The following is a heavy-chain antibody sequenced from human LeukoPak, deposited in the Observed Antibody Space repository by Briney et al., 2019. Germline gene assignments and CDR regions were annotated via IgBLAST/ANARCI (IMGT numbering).Heavy chain of an antibody. V-gene: IGHV3-9*01. Sequence: GRSLRLSCAASGFTFDDYAMHWVRQAPGKGLEWVSGISWNSGSIGYADSVKGRFTISRDNAKNSLYLQMNSLRAEDTALYYCAKAQAPSGYYDTLTKPPGYWGQGTLVTVSS. CDR3: AKAQAPSGYYDTLTKPPGY. CDR1: GFTFDDYA. J-gene: IGHJ4*02. CDR2: ISWNSGSI. D-gene: IGHD3-9*01.